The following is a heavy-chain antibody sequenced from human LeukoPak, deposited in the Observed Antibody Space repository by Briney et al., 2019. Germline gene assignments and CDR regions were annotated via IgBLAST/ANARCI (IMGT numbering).Heavy chain of an antibody. J-gene: IGHJ4*02. V-gene: IGHV3-7*03. Sequence: GGSLRLPCGASGFTFSTYWMTWVRQAPGKGLEWVANIREDGSEIFYVDSVKGRFTISRDNAKNSMYLQMNSLRVEDSGLYYCTRDRSWGGYDYWGQGTLVTVSS. CDR1: GFTFSTYW. CDR2: IREDGSEI. CDR3: TRDRSWGGYDY. D-gene: IGHD3-10*01.